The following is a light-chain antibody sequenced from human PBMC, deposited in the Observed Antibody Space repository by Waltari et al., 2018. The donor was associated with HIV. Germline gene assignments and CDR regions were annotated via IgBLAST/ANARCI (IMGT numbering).Light chain of an antibody. Sequence: QSVLTQPPSVSEAPRQRVTISCSGSSSNIGNNAVNWYQQVPGKAPKLLIYYEDLLSSAFSDRFSGSKSGTSASLAIRGLQSEDEAEYYCAAWDDYLNGYVFGSGTKVTVL. J-gene: IGLJ1*01. V-gene: IGLV1-36*01. CDR1: SSNIGNNA. CDR2: YED. CDR3: AAWDDYLNGYV.